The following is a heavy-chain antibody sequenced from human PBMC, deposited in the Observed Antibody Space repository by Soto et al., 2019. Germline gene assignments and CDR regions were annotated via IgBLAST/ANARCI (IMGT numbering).Heavy chain of an antibody. CDR3: AKKDKWLFDY. Sequence: QVQLVESGGGVVQPGRSLRLSCAASGFTFSSYGMHWVRQAPGKGLEWVAVISYDGSNKYYADSVKGRFTISRDNSKNTLYLQMNSLRAEDTAVYYCAKKDKWLFDYWGQGTLVTVSS. J-gene: IGHJ4*02. CDR2: ISYDGSNK. D-gene: IGHD5-12*01. V-gene: IGHV3-30*18. CDR1: GFTFSSYG.